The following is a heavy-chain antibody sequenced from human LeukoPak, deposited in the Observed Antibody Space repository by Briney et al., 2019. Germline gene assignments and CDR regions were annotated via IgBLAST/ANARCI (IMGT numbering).Heavy chain of an antibody. D-gene: IGHD3-22*01. CDR2: INPNSGGT. CDR3: ARDDYYDSSGYWEPDYYYYYMDV. J-gene: IGHJ6*03. V-gene: IGHV1-2*02. Sequence: GASVKVSCKASGYTFTGYYMHWVRQAPGQGLEWMGWINPNSGGTNYAQKFQGRVTMTTDTSTSTAYMELRSLRSDDTAVYYCARDDYYDSSGYWEPDYYYYYMDVWGKGTTVTVSS. CDR1: GYTFTGYY.